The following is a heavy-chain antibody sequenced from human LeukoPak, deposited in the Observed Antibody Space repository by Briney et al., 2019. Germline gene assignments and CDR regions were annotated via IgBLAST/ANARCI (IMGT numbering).Heavy chain of an antibody. V-gene: IGHV3-21*01. CDR3: ARGAYYYGSGSYSFQIDN. Sequence: GGSLRLSCAASGFTFSSYNMNWVRQAPGKGLEWVSSITRSSSNIYYADSVKGRFTISRDNAQNSLYLQMNSLRAEDTAVYYCARGAYYYGSGSYSFQIDNWGQGTLVTVSS. CDR1: GFTFSSYN. D-gene: IGHD3-10*01. CDR2: ITRSSSNI. J-gene: IGHJ4*02.